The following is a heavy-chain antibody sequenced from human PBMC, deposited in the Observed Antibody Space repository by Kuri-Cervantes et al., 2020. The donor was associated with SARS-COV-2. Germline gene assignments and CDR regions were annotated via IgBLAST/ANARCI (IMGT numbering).Heavy chain of an antibody. CDR1: GFTFSSYS. J-gene: IGHJ4*02. D-gene: IGHD2-2*01. CDR3: ARDSPEVIVVVPAAMEPYYFDY. Sequence: GESLKISCAASGFTFSSYSMNWVRQAPGKGLEWVSSISSSSSYRYYADSVKGRFTISRDNAKNSLYLQMNGLRTEDTAVYYCARDSPEVIVVVPAAMEPYYFDYWGQGTLVTVSS. V-gene: IGHV3-21*01. CDR2: ISSSSSYR.